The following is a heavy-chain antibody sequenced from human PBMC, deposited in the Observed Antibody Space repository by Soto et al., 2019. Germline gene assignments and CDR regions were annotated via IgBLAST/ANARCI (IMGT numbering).Heavy chain of an antibody. CDR2: VYYTGST. Sequence: SETLSLTGTVSDFSVSSDGSYWSWIRQPPGKGLEWIGYVYYTGSTNYNPSLKSRVTIAVDTSKNQFTLKLRSVTAADTSVSYCARVPRPRYGCDYWGQGALVTVSS. V-gene: IGHV4-61*08. CDR1: DFSVSSDGSY. CDR3: ARVPRPRYGCDY. J-gene: IGHJ4*02. D-gene: IGHD5-18*01.